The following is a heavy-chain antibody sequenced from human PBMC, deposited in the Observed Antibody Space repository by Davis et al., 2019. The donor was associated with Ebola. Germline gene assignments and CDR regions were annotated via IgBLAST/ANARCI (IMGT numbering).Heavy chain of an antibody. J-gene: IGHJ5*02. Sequence: ASVQVSCKASGYTFTSYAMHWVRQAPGQRLEWMGWTNAGNGNTKYPQKFQGRVTITADESTSTAYMGLSSLSSEDTAVYYCARESKAAAGDNWFDPWGQGTLVTVSS. D-gene: IGHD6-13*01. CDR2: TNAGNGNT. V-gene: IGHV1-3*01. CDR1: GYTFTSYA. CDR3: ARESKAAAGDNWFDP.